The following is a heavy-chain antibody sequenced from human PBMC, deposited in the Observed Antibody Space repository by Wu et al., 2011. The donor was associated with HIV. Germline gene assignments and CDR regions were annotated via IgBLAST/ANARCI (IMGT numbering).Heavy chain of an antibody. CDR1: GGTFSSYG. CDR3: ARDYSSGWYTAPWGNWFDP. Sequence: SVKVSCKASGGTFSSYGISWVRQAPGQGLEWMGWISAYNGDTNYAQKLQGRVTMTTDTSTSTAYMELRSLRSDDTAVYYCARDYSSGWYTAPWGNWFDPWGQGTLVTVSS. D-gene: IGHD6-19*01. J-gene: IGHJ5*02. CDR2: ISAYNGDT. V-gene: IGHV1-18*01.